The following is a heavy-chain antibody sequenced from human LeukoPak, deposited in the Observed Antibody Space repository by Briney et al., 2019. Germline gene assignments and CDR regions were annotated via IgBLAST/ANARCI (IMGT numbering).Heavy chain of an antibody. CDR1: GGSISIDNYH. Sequence: SETLSLTCTVSGGSISIDNYHWAWIRQPPGKGLEWIGSIYHSGNTYYNPSLESRVTISVDTSKNHFSLQLSSVTAADTAVYYCTRVRPGSQSGYWGQGTLVTVSS. D-gene: IGHD1-26*01. J-gene: IGHJ4*02. CDR2: IYHSGNT. V-gene: IGHV4-39*07. CDR3: TRVRPGSQSGY.